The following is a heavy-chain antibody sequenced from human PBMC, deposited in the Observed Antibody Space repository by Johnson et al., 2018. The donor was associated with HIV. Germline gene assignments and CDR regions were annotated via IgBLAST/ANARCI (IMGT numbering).Heavy chain of an antibody. CDR2: ISYDGSNK. Sequence: QLVESGGGVVQPGRSLRLSCAASGFTFSSFALHWVRQAPGKGLEWVAVISYDGSNKYYADSVKGRFTISRDNSKNTLYLQMNSLRAEDTAVYYCARDLPGIYDAFDLWGQGTKVTISS. D-gene: IGHD1-26*01. CDR1: GFTFSSFA. V-gene: IGHV3-30*04. CDR3: ARDLPGIYDAFDL. J-gene: IGHJ3*01.